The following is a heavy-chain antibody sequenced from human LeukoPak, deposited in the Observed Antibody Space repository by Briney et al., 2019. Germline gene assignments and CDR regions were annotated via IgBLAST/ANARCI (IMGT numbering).Heavy chain of an antibody. CDR3: AKDGDDCGTTGCYCDY. V-gene: IGHV3-23*01. CDR1: GFTFSSYA. J-gene: IGHJ4*02. D-gene: IGHD2-2*01. Sequence: PGGSLRLSCAASGFTFSSYAMHWVRQAPGKGLEWVSGISGSGESTDYADSVKGRFTISRDNSKNTLFLQMNSLRAEDKAVYYCAKDGDDCGTTGCYCDYWGQGTLVTVSS. CDR2: ISGSGEST.